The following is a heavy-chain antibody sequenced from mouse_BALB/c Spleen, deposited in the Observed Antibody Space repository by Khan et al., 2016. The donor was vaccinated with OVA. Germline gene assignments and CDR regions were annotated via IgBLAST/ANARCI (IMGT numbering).Heavy chain of an antibody. D-gene: IGHD2-14*01. CDR3: ARGGAAYYRNDGGAMEY. CDR2: INTHSGVP. J-gene: IGHJ4*01. Sequence: QIQLVQSGPELKKPGETVRISCKVSGYTFTTAGMQWVQKMPGKGLKWIGWINTHSGVPKYAEDFKGRFAFSLETSASTAYLQITNLKNEDTATYFCARGGAAYYRNDGGAMEYWGQGTSVTVSS. V-gene: IGHV9-4*02. CDR1: GYTFTTAG.